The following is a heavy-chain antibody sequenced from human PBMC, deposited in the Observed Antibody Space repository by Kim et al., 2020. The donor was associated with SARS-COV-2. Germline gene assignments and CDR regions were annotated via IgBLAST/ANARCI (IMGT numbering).Heavy chain of an antibody. V-gene: IGHV4-39*01. Sequence: SYKPSLKSRCSISLATSNNQFSPRLQSVTAADTAIYYCARLYGVYAFHMDSWGRGALVTVSS. D-gene: IGHD4-17*01. CDR3: ARLYGVYAFHMDS. J-gene: IGHJ4*02.